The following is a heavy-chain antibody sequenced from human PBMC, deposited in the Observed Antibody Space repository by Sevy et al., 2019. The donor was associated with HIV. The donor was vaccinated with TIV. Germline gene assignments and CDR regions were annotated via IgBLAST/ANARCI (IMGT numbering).Heavy chain of an antibody. CDR1: GFTFSSYA. V-gene: IGHV3-23*01. CDR2: ISGSGYLT. CDR3: AKEGGGYYYDSSGLFDY. D-gene: IGHD3-22*01. J-gene: IGHJ4*02. Sequence: GESLKISCAASGFTFSSYAMSWVRQAPGKGLEWVSAISGSGYLTYYTDSVKGRFTISRDNSKNTQYLQMNSLRAEDTAVYYCAKEGGGYYYDSSGLFDYWGQGTLVTVSS.